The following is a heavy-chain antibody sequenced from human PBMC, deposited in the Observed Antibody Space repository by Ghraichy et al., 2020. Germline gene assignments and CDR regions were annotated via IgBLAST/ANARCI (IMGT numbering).Heavy chain of an antibody. J-gene: IGHJ6*02. Sequence: SCVGSGFTFSGYSMNWVRQSPGKGLEWVGYITSSSRSIFYADSVKGRFTISRDNAQNSLSLQMNSLRDEDTAVYYCARGSKVVRFFYYDGMDVWGQGTAVTVSS. CDR2: ITSSSRSI. D-gene: IGHD4-23*01. CDR1: GFTFSGYS. CDR3: ARGSKVVRFFYYDGMDV. V-gene: IGHV3-48*02.